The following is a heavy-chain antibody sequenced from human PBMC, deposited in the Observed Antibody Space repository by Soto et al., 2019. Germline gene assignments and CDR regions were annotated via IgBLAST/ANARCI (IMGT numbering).Heavy chain of an antibody. CDR2: VYYTGTT. CDR3: ARDLAAVPRAFDY. V-gene: IGHV4-59*01. D-gene: IGHD6-13*01. CDR1: GGSISSYF. Sequence: SESLSLTCTVSGGSISSYFYIWVRQPPGKGLEWIGSVYYTGTTDYNPSLKSRVTISVDTSKTQFSLNLRSVTAADTAVYYCARDLAAVPRAFDYWGRGTLVTVSS. J-gene: IGHJ4*02.